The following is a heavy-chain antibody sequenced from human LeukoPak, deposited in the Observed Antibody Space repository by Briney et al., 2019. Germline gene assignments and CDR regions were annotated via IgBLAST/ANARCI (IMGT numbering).Heavy chain of an antibody. CDR1: GFTFSSYA. CDR2: ISGSDGAT. V-gene: IGHV3-23*01. Sequence: PGGSLRLSCAASGFTFSSYAMSWVRQAPGKGLEGVSAISGSDGATYYADSVKGRFTISRDNSKNTLHLQMNNLRAEDTAVYYCAKEGDSSGWYQFDYWGQGTLVTVSS. D-gene: IGHD6-19*01. CDR3: AKEGDSSGWYQFDY. J-gene: IGHJ4*02.